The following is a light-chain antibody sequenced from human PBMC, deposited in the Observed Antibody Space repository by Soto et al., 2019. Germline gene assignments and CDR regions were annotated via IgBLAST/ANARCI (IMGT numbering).Light chain of an antibody. V-gene: IGKV1-16*01. CDR3: QQYNSYQWT. Sequence: DIQITQSPSSLSASVRDRITITCRASQSISNHLNWYQQKPGKGPNLLIYAASSLQSGVPSRFSGSGSGTEFTLTISSLQPDDFATYYCQQYNSYQWTFGQGTKVDIK. J-gene: IGKJ1*01. CDR1: QSISNH. CDR2: AAS.